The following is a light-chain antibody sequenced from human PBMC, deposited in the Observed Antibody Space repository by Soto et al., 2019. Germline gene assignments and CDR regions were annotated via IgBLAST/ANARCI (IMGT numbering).Light chain of an antibody. J-gene: IGKJ4*01. CDR2: AAS. CDR1: RALSSS. Sequence: DIQLTQSPSFLSASVGDRVTITCRASRALSSSLAWYQKKPGKAPKLLIYAASTLQSGVPSRFSGSGSGTEFTLTISSLQPEDFATYYCQQLNSYRLTFGGGTKVEIK. CDR3: QQLNSYRLT. V-gene: IGKV1-9*01.